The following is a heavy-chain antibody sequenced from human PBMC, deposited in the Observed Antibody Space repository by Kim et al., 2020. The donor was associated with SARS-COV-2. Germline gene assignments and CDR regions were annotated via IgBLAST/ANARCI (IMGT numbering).Heavy chain of an antibody. CDR3: ARVLETVTEYFDL. CDR1: GYTFTSYG. J-gene: IGHJ2*01. V-gene: IGHV1-18*01. Sequence: ASVKVSCQASGYTFTSYGISWVRQAPGQGLEWMGWISAYNGNTNYAQKLQGRVTMTTDTSTSTAYMELRSLRSDDTAVYYCARVLETVTEYFDLWDRGTLVTVSS. CDR2: ISAYNGNT. D-gene: IGHD4-4*01.